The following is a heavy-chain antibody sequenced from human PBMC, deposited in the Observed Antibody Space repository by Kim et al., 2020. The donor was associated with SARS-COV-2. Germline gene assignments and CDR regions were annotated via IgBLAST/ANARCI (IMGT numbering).Heavy chain of an antibody. D-gene: IGHD3-9*01. Sequence: CYAISVRGRFTISRDTSEKTLALQITSLRAEDTALYYCAKLLTSAFAYDIWGQGTKVTVSS. CDR3: AKLLTSAFAYDI. J-gene: IGHJ3*02. V-gene: IGHV3-23*01.